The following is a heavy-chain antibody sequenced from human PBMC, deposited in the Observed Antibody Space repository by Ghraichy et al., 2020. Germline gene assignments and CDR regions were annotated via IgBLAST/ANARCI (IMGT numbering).Heavy chain of an antibody. D-gene: IGHD1-1*01. Sequence: GSLRLSCTVSHGSISGSYWSWIRQPPGEGLEWIGYIYYTGSTNYSPSLKSRVTISLDSSKNQFSLKLSSVTAADTALYYCARHPPATGKFDFWGQGALVTVSS. CDR2: IYYTGST. J-gene: IGHJ4*02. V-gene: IGHV4-59*08. CDR1: HGSISGSY. CDR3: ARHPPATGKFDF.